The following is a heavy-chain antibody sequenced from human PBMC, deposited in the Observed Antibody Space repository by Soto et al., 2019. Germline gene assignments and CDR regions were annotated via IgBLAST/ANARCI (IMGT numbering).Heavy chain of an antibody. D-gene: IGHD5-12*01. CDR1: GFTFSSYA. CDR3: ARVPVRGYSGYDYGSWFDP. V-gene: IGHV3-30-3*01. CDR2: ISYDGSNK. J-gene: IGHJ5*02. Sequence: SCAASGFTFSSYAMHWVRQAPGKGLEWVAVISYDGSNKYYADSVKGRFTISRDNSKNTLYLQMNSLRAEDTAVYYCARVPVRGYSGYDYGSWFDPWGQGTLVTVSS.